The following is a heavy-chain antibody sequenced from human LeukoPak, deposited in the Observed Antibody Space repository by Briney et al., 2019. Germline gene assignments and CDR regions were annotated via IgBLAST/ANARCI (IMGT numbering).Heavy chain of an antibody. CDR3: ARDGQWLALNQAADYYYYYMDV. CDR1: GYTFTSYG. J-gene: IGHJ6*03. D-gene: IGHD6-19*01. V-gene: IGHV1-18*01. CDR2: ISAYNGNT. Sequence: GASVKVSCKASGYTFTSYGISWVRQAPGQGLEWMGWISAYNGNTNYARKIQGRVTMTTDTSTSTAYMELRSLRSDDTAVYYCARDGQWLALNQAADYYYYYMDVWGKGTTVTVSS.